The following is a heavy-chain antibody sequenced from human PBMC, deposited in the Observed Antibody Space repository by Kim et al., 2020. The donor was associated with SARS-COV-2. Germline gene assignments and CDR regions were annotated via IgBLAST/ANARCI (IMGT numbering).Heavy chain of an antibody. V-gene: IGHV3-30*04. CDR3: ARGRDASLAHGDFDY. CDR1: GFALRSFA. D-gene: IGHD3-16*01. Sequence: GGSLRLSCTASGFALRSFAIHWVRQTPGKGLEWVAVISYDAKHKYCVESVKDRFTISRDNSKDTVYLQMNSLRTEDSAVYFCARGRDASLAHGDFDYWGQ. CDR2: ISYDAKHK. J-gene: IGHJ4*02.